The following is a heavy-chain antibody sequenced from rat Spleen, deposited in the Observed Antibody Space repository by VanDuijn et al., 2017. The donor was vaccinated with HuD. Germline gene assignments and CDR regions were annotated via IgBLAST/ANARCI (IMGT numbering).Heavy chain of an antibody. CDR2: IWGNGNT. CDR3: VSGIVAFDY. CDR1: GFSLTNYH. D-gene: IGHD1-8*01. V-gene: IGHV2S61*01. Sequence: QVQLKESGPGLVQPSQTLSLTCTVSGFSLTNYHVSWIRQPPGKGLEWMGVIWGNGNTNYNSALKSRLSISRDTSKSQVFLKMDNLQTEDTAMYFCVSGIVAFDYWGQGVMVTVSS. J-gene: IGHJ2*01.